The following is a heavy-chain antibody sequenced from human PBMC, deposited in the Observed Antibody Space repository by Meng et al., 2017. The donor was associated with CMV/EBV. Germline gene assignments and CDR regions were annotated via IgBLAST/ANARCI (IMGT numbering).Heavy chain of an antibody. D-gene: IGHD6-13*01. CDR1: GYTFTGYY. V-gene: IGHV1-2*02. Sequence: KASGYTFTGYYMHWVRQAAEQRLEGMGWINPNSGGTNYAQKFQGRVTMTRDTSISTAYMELSRLRSADTAVYYCARGMKQQLVDFDYWGQGTLVTVSS. J-gene: IGHJ4*02. CDR3: ARGMKQQLVDFDY. CDR2: INPNSGGT.